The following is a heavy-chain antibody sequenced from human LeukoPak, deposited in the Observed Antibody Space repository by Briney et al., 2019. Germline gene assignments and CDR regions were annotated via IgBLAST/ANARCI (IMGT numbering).Heavy chain of an antibody. D-gene: IGHD3-10*02. CDR1: GFTFSSYS. Sequence: GGSLRLSCAASGFTFSSYSMNWVRQAPGKGLEWVSSISSSSSYIYYADSVKGRFTISRDNAKNSLYLQMNSLRAEDAAVYYCARDLKRCSGSYSYYYYMDVWGKGTTVTASS. CDR3: ARDLKRCSGSYSYYYYMDV. CDR2: ISSSSSYI. V-gene: IGHV3-21*01. J-gene: IGHJ6*03.